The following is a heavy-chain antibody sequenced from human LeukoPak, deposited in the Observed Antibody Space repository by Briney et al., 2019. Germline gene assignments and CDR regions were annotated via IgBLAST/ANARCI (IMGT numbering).Heavy chain of an antibody. Sequence: GRSLRLSCAASGFTFSSYGMHWVRQAPGKGLELVGLIKSRTHGGTTDCAAPVKGGFTISRDDSKNTLYLQMNSLKTEDTAMYYCTTSLRQYSILGYWGQGTLVTVSS. D-gene: IGHD4-11*01. CDR1: GFTFSSYG. CDR2: IKSRTHGGTT. J-gene: IGHJ4*02. V-gene: IGHV3-15*01. CDR3: TTSLRQYSILGY.